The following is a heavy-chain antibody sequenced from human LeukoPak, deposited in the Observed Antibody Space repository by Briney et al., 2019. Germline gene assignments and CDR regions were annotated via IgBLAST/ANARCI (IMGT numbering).Heavy chain of an antibody. Sequence: GGSLRLSCAASGFTFSNYWMNWVRQAPGKGLEWVANIKQDGSEKYYVNSVKGRFTISRDNAKNSLYLQMNSLRAEDTAVYYCARDQRGGIDYWGQGTLVTVSS. CDR2: IKQDGSEK. J-gene: IGHJ4*02. D-gene: IGHD3-10*01. CDR1: GFTFSNYW. CDR3: ARDQRGGIDY. V-gene: IGHV3-7*01.